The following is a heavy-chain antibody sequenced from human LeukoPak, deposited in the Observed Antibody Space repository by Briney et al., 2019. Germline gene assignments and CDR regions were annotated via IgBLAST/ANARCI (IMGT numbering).Heavy chain of an antibody. J-gene: IGHJ3*01. D-gene: IGHD4-17*01. V-gene: IGHV4-59*11. Sequence: SETLSLTCSVSDDSFSTHYWTWIRHPPGKGLEWIGYISSIGSTNYNPSLKSRVTITVVTSKKQFSLKMTSVTAADTAVYYCARDPTTVTKGFDVWGQGTMVTVSS. CDR1: DDSFSTHY. CDR3: ARDPTTVTKGFDV. CDR2: ISSIGST.